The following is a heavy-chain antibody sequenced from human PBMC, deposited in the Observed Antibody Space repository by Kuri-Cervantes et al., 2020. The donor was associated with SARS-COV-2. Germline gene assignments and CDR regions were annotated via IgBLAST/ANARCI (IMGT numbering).Heavy chain of an antibody. CDR3: ARDLDTTGTLSYAFDI. J-gene: IGHJ3*02. CDR2: IIPIFGTA. CDR1: GYTFTGYY. Sequence: SVKVSCKASGYTFTGYYLHWVRQAPGQGLEWMGGIIPIFGTANYAQKFQGRVTITADESTSTAYMELSSLRSEDTAVYYCARDLDTTGTLSYAFDIWGQGTMVTVSS. D-gene: IGHD1-1*01. V-gene: IGHV1-69*13.